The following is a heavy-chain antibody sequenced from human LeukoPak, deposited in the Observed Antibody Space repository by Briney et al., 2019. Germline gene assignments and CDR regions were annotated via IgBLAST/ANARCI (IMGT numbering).Heavy chain of an antibody. Sequence: GGSLRLSCAASGFTFSSYEMNWVRQAPGKGLEWVSYISSSGSTIYYADSVKGRFTISRDNAKNSLYLQMNSLRAEDTAVYYCAPSLWFGDQFDYWGQGTLVTVSS. J-gene: IGHJ4*02. D-gene: IGHD3-10*01. V-gene: IGHV3-48*03. CDR2: ISSSGSTI. CDR3: APSLWFGDQFDY. CDR1: GFTFSSYE.